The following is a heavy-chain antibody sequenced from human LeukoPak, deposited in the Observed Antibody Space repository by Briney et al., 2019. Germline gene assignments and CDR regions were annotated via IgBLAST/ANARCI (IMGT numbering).Heavy chain of an antibody. CDR1: GFSLSGYW. Sequence: GGSLRLSCVASGFSLSGYWMYWVRQAPGKGLMYISRNNGDGSTTNYADVVKGRFTLSRDNVKNTLYLQMNSLRVEDTAVYYCARDPRNVGLAPWGQGTLVTVSS. J-gene: IGHJ5*02. V-gene: IGHV3-74*01. CDR3: ARDPRNVGLAP. D-gene: IGHD2-15*01. CDR2: NNGDGSTT.